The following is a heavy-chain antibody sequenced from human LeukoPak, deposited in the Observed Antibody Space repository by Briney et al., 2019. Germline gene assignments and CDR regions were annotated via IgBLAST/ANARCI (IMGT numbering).Heavy chain of an antibody. CDR2: ISYDGSNK. D-gene: IGHD6-19*01. Sequence: TGGSLRLSCAASGFTFSSYAMHWVRQAPGKGLEWVAVISYDGSNKYYADSLKGRFTISRDNSKNTLYLQMNSLRAEDTAVYYCARDKEEHWLVQYYYYGMDVWGQGTTVTVSS. CDR3: ARDKEEHWLVQYYYYGMDV. J-gene: IGHJ6*02. CDR1: GFTFSSYA. V-gene: IGHV3-30*07.